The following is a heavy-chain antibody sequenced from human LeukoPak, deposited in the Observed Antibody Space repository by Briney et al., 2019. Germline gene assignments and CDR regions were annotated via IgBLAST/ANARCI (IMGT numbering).Heavy chain of an antibody. D-gene: IGHD6-19*01. V-gene: IGHV3-21*01. CDR3: ATLQISSGWYSFDY. CDR1: GFTFSSYS. CDR2: ISSSSSYI. J-gene: IGHJ4*02. Sequence: GGSLRLSCAASGFTFSSYSMNWVRQAPGKGLEWVSSISSSSSYIYYADSAKGRFTISRDNAKNSLYLQMNSLRAEDTAVYYCATLQISSGWYSFDYWGQGTLVTVSS.